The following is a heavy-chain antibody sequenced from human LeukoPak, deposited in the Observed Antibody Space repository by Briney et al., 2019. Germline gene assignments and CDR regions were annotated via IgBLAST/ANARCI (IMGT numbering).Heavy chain of an antibody. CDR1: GGSISSGDYY. J-gene: IGHJ6*03. V-gene: IGHV4-30-2*03. Sequence: SQTLSLTCTVSGGSISSGDYYWSWIRQPPGKGLEWIGSIYYGGSTFYNSSLERRVSMSVDMSTNQFSLKLTSVIAADTAVYYCVRQRADYYYYYMDVWGEGTMVTVS. CDR2: IYYGGST. CDR3: VRQRADYYYYYMDV.